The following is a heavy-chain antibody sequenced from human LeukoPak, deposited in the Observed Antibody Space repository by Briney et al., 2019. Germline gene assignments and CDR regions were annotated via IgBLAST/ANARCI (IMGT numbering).Heavy chain of an antibody. V-gene: IGHV4-61*02. D-gene: IGHD3-3*01. CDR1: GGSISSGDFY. CDR2: IYKTGTT. CDR3: ARESGAYCDFWSGYYIPDY. Sequence: SQTLSLTCTVSGGSISSGDFYWSWIRQPAGKGLEWIGRIYKTGTTYYDPSLKSRVTISVDTSKNQFSLKLSSVTAADTAVYYCARESGAYCDFWSGYYIPDYWGQGTLVTVSS. J-gene: IGHJ4*02.